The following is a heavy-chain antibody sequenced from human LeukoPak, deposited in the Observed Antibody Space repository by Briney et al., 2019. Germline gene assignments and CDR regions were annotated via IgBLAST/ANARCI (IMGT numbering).Heavy chain of an antibody. CDR3: ARDRNRRVEMATTFDY. Sequence: ASVKVSCKASGYTFTGYYMHWVRQAPGQGLEWMGWISAYNGNTNYAQKLQGRVTMTTDTSTSTAYMELRSLRSDDTAVYYCARDRNRRVEMATTFDYWGQETLVTVSS. CDR1: GYTFTGYY. D-gene: IGHD5-24*01. CDR2: ISAYNGNT. J-gene: IGHJ4*02. V-gene: IGHV1-18*04.